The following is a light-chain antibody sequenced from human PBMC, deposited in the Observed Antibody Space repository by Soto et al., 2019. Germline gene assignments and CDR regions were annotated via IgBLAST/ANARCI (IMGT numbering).Light chain of an antibody. CDR3: QQYNNWPIT. J-gene: IGKJ5*01. Sequence: EIVMTQSPATLSVSPGERVTLSCRASQNILSHLAWYQQKPGQAPRLLIYGASTRATGIPARFSGSGSGTEFTLTISSLQSEDFAVYYCQQYNNWPITFGQGTRLEIK. V-gene: IGKV3-15*01. CDR2: GAS. CDR1: QNILSH.